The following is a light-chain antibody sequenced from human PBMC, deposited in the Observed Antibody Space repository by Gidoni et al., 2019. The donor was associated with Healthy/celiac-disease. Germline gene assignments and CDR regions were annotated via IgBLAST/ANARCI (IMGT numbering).Light chain of an antibody. CDR3: QQYGSSSFT. V-gene: IGKV3-20*01. Sequence: EIVLPHSPGTLSLSPGERATLSCRASQSVSSSYLAWYQQKPGQAPRLLIYGASSRATGIPDRFSGSGSVTDFTLTISRLEPEDFAVYYCQQYGSSSFTFGPGTKVDIK. CDR1: QSVSSSY. CDR2: GAS. J-gene: IGKJ3*01.